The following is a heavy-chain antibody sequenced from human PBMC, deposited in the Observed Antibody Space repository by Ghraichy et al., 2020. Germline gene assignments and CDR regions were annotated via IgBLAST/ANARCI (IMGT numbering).Heavy chain of an antibody. V-gene: IGHV3-23*01. CDR3: AKGRGYSGYDSAY. CDR2: IVGSGGSGGST. Sequence: GGSLRLSCAASGFTFSTYAMSWVRQAPGKRLEWVSAIVGSGGSGGSTYYADSVKGRFTISRDNSKNTLYLQMNSLRDEDTAVYYCAKGRGYSGYDSAYWGQGTLVTVSS. CDR1: GFTFSTYA. D-gene: IGHD5-12*01. J-gene: IGHJ4*02.